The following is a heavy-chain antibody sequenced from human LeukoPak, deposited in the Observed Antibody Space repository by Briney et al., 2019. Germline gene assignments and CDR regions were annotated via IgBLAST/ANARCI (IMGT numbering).Heavy chain of an antibody. Sequence: SETLSLTCTVSGDSISSYYWSWIRQPPGKGLEWIGYIYYSGSTNYNPSLKSRVTISIDTSKNQFSLKLSSVTAADTAVYYCARGVVTAPQTFDYWGQGTLVTVSS. V-gene: IGHV4-59*01. J-gene: IGHJ4*02. CDR1: GDSISSYY. CDR2: IYYSGST. CDR3: ARGVVTAPQTFDY. D-gene: IGHD2-21*02.